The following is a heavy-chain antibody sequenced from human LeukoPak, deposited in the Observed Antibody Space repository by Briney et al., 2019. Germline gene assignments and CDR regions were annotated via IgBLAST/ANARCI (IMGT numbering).Heavy chain of an antibody. D-gene: IGHD4-17*01. J-gene: IGHJ5*02. Sequence: GASVKVSCKASGYTFTGYYMHWVRQAPGQGLEWMGWINPNSGGTNYAQKFQGWVTMTRDTSISTAYMELSSLRSEDTAVYYCAASPYGDLNWFDPWGQGTLVTVSS. CDR3: AASPYGDLNWFDP. CDR1: GYTFTGYY. CDR2: INPNSGGT. V-gene: IGHV1-2*04.